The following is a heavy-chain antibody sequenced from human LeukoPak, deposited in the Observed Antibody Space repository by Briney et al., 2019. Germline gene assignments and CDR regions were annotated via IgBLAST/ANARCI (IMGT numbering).Heavy chain of an antibody. CDR3: ARLSTVTTSFDY. J-gene: IGHJ4*02. Sequence: SETLSLTYTVSGGSLSSYYWSWIRQPAGKGLEWIGRIYTSGTTHYNPSLKSRVTMSVDTSKNQLSLKLSSVTAADTAVYYCARLSTVTTSFDYWGQGTLVTVSS. CDR2: IYTSGTT. V-gene: IGHV4-4*07. D-gene: IGHD4-17*01. CDR1: GGSLSSYY.